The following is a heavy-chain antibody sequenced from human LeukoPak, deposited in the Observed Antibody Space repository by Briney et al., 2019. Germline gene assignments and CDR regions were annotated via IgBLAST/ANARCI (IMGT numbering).Heavy chain of an antibody. V-gene: IGHV3-23*01. Sequence: GGSLRLSCAASGFTFSSYWMSWVRQAPGKGLEWVSAISGSGGSTYYADSVKGRFTISRDNSKNTLYLQMNSLRAEDTAVYYCAKDRDYVWGSYRSPFDYWGQGTLVTVSS. J-gene: IGHJ4*02. D-gene: IGHD3-16*02. CDR2: ISGSGGST. CDR3: AKDRDYVWGSYRSPFDY. CDR1: GFTFSSYW.